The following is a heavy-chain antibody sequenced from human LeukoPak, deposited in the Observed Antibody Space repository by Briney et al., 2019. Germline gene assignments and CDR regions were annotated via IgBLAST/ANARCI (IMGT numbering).Heavy chain of an antibody. D-gene: IGHD6-19*01. Sequence: PGGSLRLSCAASGFTFSSYWMSWVRQAPGKGLEWVANIKQDGSEKYYVDSVKGRFAISRDNAKNSLYLQMNSLRAEDTAVYYCARVRAVAGTVQPTVNGYYFDYWGQGTLVTVSS. CDR2: IKQDGSEK. J-gene: IGHJ4*02. CDR1: GFTFSSYW. CDR3: ARVRAVAGTVQPTVNGYYFDY. V-gene: IGHV3-7*01.